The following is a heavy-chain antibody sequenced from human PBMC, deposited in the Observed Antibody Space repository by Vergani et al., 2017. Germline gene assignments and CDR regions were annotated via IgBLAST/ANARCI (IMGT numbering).Heavy chain of an antibody. CDR1: GGPFSSYA. Sequence: QVQLVQSGAEVKKPGSSVKVSCKASGGPFSSYAISWVRQAPGQGLEWMGGNIPIFGIANYAKKFQGRVTITADKSTSTAYMELSSLGSKDTAVYYCARLVEMATTELVYGIDVWGQGTTVTVSS. J-gene: IGHJ6*02. CDR2: NIPIFGIA. V-gene: IGHV1-69*17. CDR3: ARLVEMATTELVYGIDV. D-gene: IGHD5-24*01.